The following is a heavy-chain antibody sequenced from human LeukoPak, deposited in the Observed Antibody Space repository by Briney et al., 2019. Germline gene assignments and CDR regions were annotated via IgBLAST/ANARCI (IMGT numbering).Heavy chain of an antibody. CDR1: GFTFSNYW. Sequence: GGSLRLSCAASGFTFSNYWMHWVRQALGKGLVWVSLINSDGSTTRYAHSVEGRFTISRDNAKNTLYLQMNSLRAEDTAVYYCTSVRATMYFDSWGQGTLVTVSS. CDR3: TSVRATMYFDS. D-gene: IGHD1-26*01. J-gene: IGHJ4*02. CDR2: INSDGSTT. V-gene: IGHV3-74*01.